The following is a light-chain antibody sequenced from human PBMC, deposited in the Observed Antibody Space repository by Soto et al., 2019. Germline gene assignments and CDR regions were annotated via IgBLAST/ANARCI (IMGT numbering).Light chain of an antibody. Sequence: DIPMTQSPSTLSASVGDRVTITCRASHSISKWLAWYQQKPGKAPKLLIYDASSLGSGVPSRFSGSGSGTEFTLTISSLQPGDVATYYCQQYNTYSPWTFGQGTKVEIK. J-gene: IGKJ1*01. CDR1: HSISKW. CDR2: DAS. CDR3: QQYNTYSPWT. V-gene: IGKV1-5*01.